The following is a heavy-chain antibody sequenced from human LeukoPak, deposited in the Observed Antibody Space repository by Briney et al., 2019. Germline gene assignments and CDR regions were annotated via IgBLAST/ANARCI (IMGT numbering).Heavy chain of an antibody. CDR1: GYTFTGHY. CDR3: ARDPPGVRYGRPIFDF. CDR2: IHPNTGGT. J-gene: IGHJ4*02. D-gene: IGHD2-8*01. V-gene: IGHV1-2*02. Sequence: GASVKVSCKASGYTFTGHYIHWVRQAPGQGLEWMGWIHPNTGGTKYAQKFQGRVTMTRDKSISTAYMELYSLRSDDTAVYYCARDPPGVRYGRPIFDFWGQGTLVTVSS.